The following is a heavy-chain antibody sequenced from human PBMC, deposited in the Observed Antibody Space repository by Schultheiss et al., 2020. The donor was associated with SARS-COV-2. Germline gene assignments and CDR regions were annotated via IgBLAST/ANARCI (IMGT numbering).Heavy chain of an antibody. CDR3: ARDGRFLEWSLFDY. CDR1: GFTFSSYW. D-gene: IGHD3-3*01. V-gene: IGHV3-7*03. CDR2: IKQDGSEK. J-gene: IGHJ4*02. Sequence: LSLTCAASGFTFSSYWMSWVRQAPGKGLEWVANIKQDGSEKYYVDSVKGRFTISRDNAKNSLYLQMNSLRAEDTAVYYCARDGRFLEWSLFDYWGQGTLVTVSS.